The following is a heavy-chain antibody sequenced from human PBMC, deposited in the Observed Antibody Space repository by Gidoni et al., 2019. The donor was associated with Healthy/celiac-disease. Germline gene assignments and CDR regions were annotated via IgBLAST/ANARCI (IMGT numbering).Heavy chain of an antibody. CDR2: IIPIFGNA. J-gene: IGHJ6*04. CDR3: ARDSRLRFLEYLPKMTHYYGMDV. CDR1: GGTFSSYD. D-gene: IGHD3-3*01. V-gene: IGHV1-69*01. Sequence: QVQMVQSGAEVKKPGYSVKVSCKASGGTFSSYDIIWVRQAPGQGLEWLGGIIPIFGNANYAQKFQVRVTITADEPTSTAYMELSSLTSEDTGVYYCARDSRLRFLEYLPKMTHYYGMDVWRKATTVTVSS.